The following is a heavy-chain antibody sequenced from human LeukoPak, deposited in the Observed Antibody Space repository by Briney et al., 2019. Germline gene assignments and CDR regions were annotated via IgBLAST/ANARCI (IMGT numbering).Heavy chain of an antibody. CDR1: GGSISSYY. D-gene: IGHD2-2*01. V-gene: IGHV4-4*09. CDR3: ASSFNYYYYMDV. Sequence: PSETLSLTCTVSGGSISSYYWSWIRQPPGKGLEWIGYIYTSGSTNYNPSLKSRVTISVDTSKNQFSLKLSSVTAADTAVYYCASSFNYYYYMDVWGKGTTVTVSS. J-gene: IGHJ6*03. CDR2: IYTSGST.